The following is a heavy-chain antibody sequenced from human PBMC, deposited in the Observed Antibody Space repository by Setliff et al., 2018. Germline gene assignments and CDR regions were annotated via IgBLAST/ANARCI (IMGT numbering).Heavy chain of an antibody. CDR2: INGASGNT. CDR1: GYSLSAYV. Sequence: ASVKVSCKASGYSLSAYVMHWVRQAPGQRLEWMGWINGASGNTKYSQKFQGRVTITRDTSASTAHMEMRSLRSDDTAVYYCARGPLDFVVAPPAAKFDFWGQGTLVTVSS. J-gene: IGHJ4*02. D-gene: IGHD2-2*01. V-gene: IGHV1-3*01. CDR3: ARGPLDFVVAPPAAKFDF.